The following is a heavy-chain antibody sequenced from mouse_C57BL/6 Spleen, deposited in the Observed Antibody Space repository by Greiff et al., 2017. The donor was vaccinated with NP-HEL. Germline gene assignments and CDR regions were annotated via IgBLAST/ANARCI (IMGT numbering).Heavy chain of an antibody. V-gene: IGHV1-50*01. CDR1: GYTFTSYW. D-gene: IGHD1-1*01. J-gene: IGHJ3*01. Sequence: QVQLQQPGAELVKPGASVKLSCKASGYTFTSYWMQWVKQRPGQGLEWIGEIDPSDSYTNYNQKFKGKATLTVDPSSSTADMQLSSLTSEDSAVYYCARSGYGSSYGFAYWGQGTLVTVSA. CDR2: IDPSDSYT. CDR3: ARSGYGSSYGFAY.